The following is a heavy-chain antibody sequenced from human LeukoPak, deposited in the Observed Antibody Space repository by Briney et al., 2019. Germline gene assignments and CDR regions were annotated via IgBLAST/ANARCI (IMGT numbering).Heavy chain of an antibody. CDR2: IKEEGGEK. J-gene: IGHJ4*02. V-gene: IGHV3-7*01. Sequence: GGALRVSCADSGFTFSSYRMSWVREAPGKGGEWGAKIKEEGGEKYYVDSVKGRFTISRDSAKNSLFLQMNSLRVEDTALYYCARDRYTSSQFDYWGQGTLVTVSS. CDR3: ARDRYTSSQFDY. D-gene: IGHD1-1*01. CDR1: GFTFSSYR.